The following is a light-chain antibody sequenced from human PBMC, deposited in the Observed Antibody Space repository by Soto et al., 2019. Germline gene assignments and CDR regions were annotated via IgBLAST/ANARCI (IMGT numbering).Light chain of an antibody. V-gene: IGKV1-33*01. CDR2: DAS. Sequence: DIQMTQSPSPLSASVGDRVTSTCQARQDISTNLNWYQQKPGKAPKLLIQDASNLEPGVPSRFSGSGAGTDFTFTISSLLPEDFATYYCQQYDNLSITFGPGTKGALK. J-gene: IGKJ3*01. CDR1: QDISTN. CDR3: QQYDNLSIT.